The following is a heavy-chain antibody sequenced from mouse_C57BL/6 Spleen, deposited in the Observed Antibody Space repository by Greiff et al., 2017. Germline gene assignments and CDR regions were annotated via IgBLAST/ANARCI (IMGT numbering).Heavy chain of an antibody. D-gene: IGHD1-1*01. V-gene: IGHV1-80*01. CDR1: GYAFSSYW. Sequence: QVQLQQSGAELVKPGASVKISCKASGYAFSSYWMNWVKQRPGKGLEWIGQIYPGDGDTNYNGKFKGKATLTVDTSSSTAYMQLSSLTSEDSAVYYCARGYYYGSSWDYAMDYWGQGTSVTVSS. CDR2: IYPGDGDT. J-gene: IGHJ4*01. CDR3: ARGYYYGSSWDYAMDY.